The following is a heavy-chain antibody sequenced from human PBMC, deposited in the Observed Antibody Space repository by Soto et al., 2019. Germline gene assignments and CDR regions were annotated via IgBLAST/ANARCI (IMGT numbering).Heavy chain of an antibody. CDR1: GGSISSGGYY. CDR2: IYYSGST. Sequence: TLSLTCTVSGGSISSGGYYWSWIRQHPGKGLEWIGYIYYSGSTYYNPSLKSRVTISVDTSKNQFSLKLSSVTAADTAVYYCARDPYGDYDGGFDPWGQGTLVTVSS. CDR3: ARDPYGDYDGGFDP. J-gene: IGHJ5*02. V-gene: IGHV4-30-4*08. D-gene: IGHD4-17*01.